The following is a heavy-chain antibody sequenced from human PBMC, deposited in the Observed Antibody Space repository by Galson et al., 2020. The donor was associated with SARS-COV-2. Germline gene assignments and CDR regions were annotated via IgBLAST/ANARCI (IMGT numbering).Heavy chain of an antibody. Sequence: ASVKVSCKASGYTFTSYGISWVRQAPGQGLEWMGWISAYNGNTNYAQKPQGRVTMTTDTSTSTAYMELRSLRSDDTAVYYCARGIVVVVAATNPSYYYYGMDVWGQGTTVTVSS. J-gene: IGHJ6*02. CDR1: GYTFTSYG. V-gene: IGHV1-18*04. CDR3: ARGIVVVVAATNPSYYYYGMDV. D-gene: IGHD2-15*01. CDR2: ISAYNGNT.